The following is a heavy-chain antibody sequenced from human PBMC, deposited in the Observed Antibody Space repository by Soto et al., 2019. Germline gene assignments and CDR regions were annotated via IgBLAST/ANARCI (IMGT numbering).Heavy chain of an antibody. CDR2: IYYSGST. CDR1: GGSISSSSYY. D-gene: IGHD3-16*01. Sequence: SETLSLTCTVSGGSISSSSYYWGWIRQPPGKGLEWIGSIYYSGSTYYNPSLKSRVTISVDTSKNQFSLKLSSVTAADTAVYYCARHGSRGLFDYWGQGTQVTVSS. CDR3: ARHGSRGLFDY. J-gene: IGHJ4*02. V-gene: IGHV4-39*01.